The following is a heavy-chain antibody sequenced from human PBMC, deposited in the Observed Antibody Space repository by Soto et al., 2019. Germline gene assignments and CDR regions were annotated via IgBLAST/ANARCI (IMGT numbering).Heavy chain of an antibody. D-gene: IGHD4-17*01. V-gene: IGHV3-7*03. J-gene: IGHJ4*02. CDR1: GLTFSDRY. CDR3: AKIRLLTTVDY. CDR2: IKQDGSEK. Sequence: EVQLVESGGGLVQPGGSLRLSCAASGLTFSDRYMDWVRQAPGKGLEWVANIKQDGSEKYSVDSVKGRFTISRDNAKNSLYLQMNSLRAEDTAIYYCAKIRLLTTVDYWGQGTLVTVSS.